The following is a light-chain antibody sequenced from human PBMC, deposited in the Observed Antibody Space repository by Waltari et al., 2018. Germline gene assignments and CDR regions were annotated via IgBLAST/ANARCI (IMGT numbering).Light chain of an antibody. V-gene: IGKV1-33*01. Sequence: DIQMTQSPPSLSASVGDRVTITCPASQDIRYYVNWYQQKAGKAHKLLFYDASKLETGVPSRFSGSGAGTYFTFTISSLQHEDIATYYCQQFDTPLRFGGGTKVEIK. J-gene: IGKJ4*02. CDR2: DAS. CDR1: QDIRYY. CDR3: QQFDTPLR.